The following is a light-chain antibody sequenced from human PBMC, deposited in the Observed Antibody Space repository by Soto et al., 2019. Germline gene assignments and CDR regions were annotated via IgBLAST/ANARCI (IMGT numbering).Light chain of an antibody. V-gene: IGKV3-20*01. J-gene: IGKJ5*01. CDR2: GAS. CDR3: QQYHNTPIT. CDR1: QSVSSSY. Sequence: PGERATLSCRASQSVSSSYLAWYQQKPGQAPRLLIYGASSRATGIPDRFSGSGSGTDFTLTINRLEPEDFAVYYCQQYHNTPITFGQGTRLEIK.